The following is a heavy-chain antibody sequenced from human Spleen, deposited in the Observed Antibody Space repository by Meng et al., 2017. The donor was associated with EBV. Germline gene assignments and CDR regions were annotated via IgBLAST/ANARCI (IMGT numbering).Heavy chain of an antibody. Sequence: QVELVQFWAEVKEPWASVKVSCKASGYTFTNYHMNWVRQGPGQGLEWMGKINPSGGSTSYEQNLQGRVNMTRDTSTSTVYMELSSLRSEDTAVYYCARELGSGNQLALFDYWGQGALVTVSS. CDR3: ARELGSGNQLALFDY. D-gene: IGHD1-26*01. CDR1: GYTFTNYH. V-gene: IGHV1-46*01. J-gene: IGHJ4*02. CDR2: INPSGGST.